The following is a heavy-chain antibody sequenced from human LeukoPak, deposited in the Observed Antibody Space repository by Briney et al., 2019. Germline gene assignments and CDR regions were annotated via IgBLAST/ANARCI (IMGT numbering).Heavy chain of an antibody. CDR3: ARGGSEDYVWGSYDY. V-gene: IGHV1-69*13. D-gene: IGHD3-16*01. CDR2: IIPIFGTA. J-gene: IGHJ4*02. CDR1: GYTFTSYG. Sequence: SVTVSCKASGYTFTSYGISWVRQAPGQGLEWMGGIIPIFGTANYAQKFQGRVTITADESTSTAYMELSSLRSEDTAVYYCARGGSEDYVWGSYDYWGQGTLVTVSS.